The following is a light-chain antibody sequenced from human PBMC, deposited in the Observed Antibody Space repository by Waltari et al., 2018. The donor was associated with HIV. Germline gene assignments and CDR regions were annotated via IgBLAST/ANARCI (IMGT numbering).Light chain of an antibody. CDR2: KVS. CDR3: MQGTHWPPMYT. J-gene: IGKJ2*01. V-gene: IGKV2-30*01. Sequence: DVVVTQSPLSLPVTLGQPASISCRSSLSPVSSDGNVYLSWFQQRPGQSPRRLIYKVSNRDFGVPDRFSGSGSGTDFTLEISRVEAEDVGIYYCMQGTHWPPMYTFGQGTTLEIK. CDR1: LSPVSSDGNVY.